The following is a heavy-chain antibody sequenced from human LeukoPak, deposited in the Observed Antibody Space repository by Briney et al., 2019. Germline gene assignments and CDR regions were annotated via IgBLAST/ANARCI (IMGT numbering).Heavy chain of an antibody. Sequence: PGGSLRLSCAASGFTVSSNYMSWVRQAPGKGLEWVSVIYSGGSTYYADSVKGRFTISRDNSKNTLYLQMNSLRAEDTAVYYCAKEGTMVRGVISYYGMDVWGQGTTVTVSS. V-gene: IGHV3-66*02. CDR3: AKEGTMVRGVISYYGMDV. J-gene: IGHJ6*02. CDR2: IYSGGST. CDR1: GFTVSSNY. D-gene: IGHD3-10*01.